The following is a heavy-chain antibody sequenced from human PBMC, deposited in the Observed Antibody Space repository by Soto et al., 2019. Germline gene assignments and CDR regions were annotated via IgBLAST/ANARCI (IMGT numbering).Heavy chain of an antibody. V-gene: IGHV1-69*06. Sequence: SVKVSCKASGGTFSSYAISWVRQAPGQGLEWMGGIIPIFGTANYAQKFQGRVTITADKSTSTAYMELSSLRSEDTAVYYCATTTVAHHLYYYYYGMDVWGQGTTVTVS. CDR1: GGTFSSYA. CDR3: ATTTVAHHLYYYYYGMDV. J-gene: IGHJ6*02. D-gene: IGHD4-4*01. CDR2: IIPIFGTA.